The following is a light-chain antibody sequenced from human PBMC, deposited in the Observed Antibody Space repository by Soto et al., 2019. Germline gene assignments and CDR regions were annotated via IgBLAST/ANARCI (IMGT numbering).Light chain of an antibody. V-gene: IGLV2-14*03. CDR1: SSDIGAYNY. CDR2: HVS. CDR3: SSYSRSSTLV. Sequence: QSALTQPASISGSPGQSITISCTGTSSDIGAYNYVSWYQQHPGKAPIHIIYHVSDRPSGVSSRFSGSTSGDTASLTISGLQAEDEAEYYCSSYSRSSTLVFGGGTKLTVL. J-gene: IGLJ2*01.